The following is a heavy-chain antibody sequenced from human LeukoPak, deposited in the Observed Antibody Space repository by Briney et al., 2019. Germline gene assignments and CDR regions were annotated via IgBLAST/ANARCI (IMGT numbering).Heavy chain of an antibody. CDR3: ARVRCSGGSCPYYYYYYYMDV. V-gene: IGHV4-39*07. Sequence: SETLSLTCTVSGVSISSSNSYWGWIRQPPGKGLEWIGSIYYSGSTNNNPSLKSRVTISIDTSKNQFSLKLRFVTAADTAVYYCARVRCSGGSCPYYYYYYYMDVWGKGTTVTVSS. J-gene: IGHJ6*03. D-gene: IGHD2-15*01. CDR1: GVSISSSNSY. CDR2: IYYSGST.